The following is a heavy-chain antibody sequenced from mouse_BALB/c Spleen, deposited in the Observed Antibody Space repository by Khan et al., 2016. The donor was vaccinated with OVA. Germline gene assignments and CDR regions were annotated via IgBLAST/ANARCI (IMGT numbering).Heavy chain of an antibody. CDR3: ARAGYGGFAY. D-gene: IGHD1-1*02. Sequence: EVELVESGGGLVKPGGSLKLSCAASGFTFSDYYMYWVRQTPEKRLEWVATISDGGSYTYYPDSVKGRFTISRDNAKNNRYLQRSSLKSEDTAMYYCARAGYGGFAYWGQGTLVTVSA. J-gene: IGHJ3*01. CDR1: GFTFSDYY. CDR2: ISDGGSYT. V-gene: IGHV5-4*02.